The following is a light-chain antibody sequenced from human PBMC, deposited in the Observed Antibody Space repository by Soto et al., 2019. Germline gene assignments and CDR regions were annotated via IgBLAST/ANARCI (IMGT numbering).Light chain of an antibody. CDR1: QGISDY. J-gene: IGKJ1*01. CDR2: TAS. CDR3: QQTYTFPWT. Sequence: DIRMTQSPSSLSASVGDTVTITCRASQGISDYLSWFQHKPGEAPKLLIYTASSLQGGVPLRFSGAGSRTDFSLTISGLQTEDSANYYCQQTYTFPWTFGQGTRVDIK. V-gene: IGKV1-39*01.